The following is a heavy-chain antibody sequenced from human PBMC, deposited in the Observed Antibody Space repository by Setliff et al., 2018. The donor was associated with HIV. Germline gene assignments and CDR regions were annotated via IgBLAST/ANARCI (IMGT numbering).Heavy chain of an antibody. V-gene: IGHV3-48*03. J-gene: IGHJ4*02. D-gene: IGHD3-10*01. CDR1: GFTLSSFE. CDR3: ARMDASGPY. Sequence: HPGGSLRLSCEASGFTLSSFEMNWVRQAPGKGLEWISYISGSGSTTYYADSVKGRFTISRDNAKDSLYLQMSSLRAEDTAVYYCARMDASGPYWGQGTLVTVSS. CDR2: ISGSGSTT.